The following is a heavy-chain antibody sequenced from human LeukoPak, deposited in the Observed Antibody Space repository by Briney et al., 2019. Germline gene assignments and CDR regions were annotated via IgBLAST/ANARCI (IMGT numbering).Heavy chain of an antibody. V-gene: IGHV4-59*12. CDR1: GGSISSYY. CDR3: ARVAAAGEYYYDSSGYNY. D-gene: IGHD3-22*01. Sequence: SETLSLTCTVSGGSISSYYWSWIRQPPGKGLEWIGYIYYSGSTNYNPSLKSRVTISVDTSKNQFSLKLSSVTAADTAVYYCARVAAAGEYYYDSSGYNYWGQGTLVTVSS. J-gene: IGHJ4*02. CDR2: IYYSGST.